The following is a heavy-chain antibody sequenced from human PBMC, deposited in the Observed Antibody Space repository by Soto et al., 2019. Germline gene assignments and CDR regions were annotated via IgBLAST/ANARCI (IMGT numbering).Heavy chain of an antibody. V-gene: IGHV1-69*01. Sequence: QVQLVQSGAEVKKPGSSVKVSCKASGGTFSSYAISWVRQAPGQGLEWMGGIIPIFGTANYAQKFQGRVTITADESKSTAYMELSSLRSEDTAVYYCARDKSYDSSGTSLPYYGMDVWGQGTTVTVSS. CDR2: IIPIFGTA. J-gene: IGHJ6*02. CDR1: GGTFSSYA. D-gene: IGHD3-22*01. CDR3: ARDKSYDSSGTSLPYYGMDV.